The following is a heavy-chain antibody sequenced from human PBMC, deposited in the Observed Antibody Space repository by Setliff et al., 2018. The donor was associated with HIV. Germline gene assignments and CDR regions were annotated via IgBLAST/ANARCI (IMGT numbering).Heavy chain of an antibody. CDR3: TRKLAPGHGMDV. Sequence: GGSLKLSCAASGYTFSSYWMAWVRQCPGKGLEWVANINQDGSEKNYVDSVKGRFTISRDNAKNSLYLQMDSLRVEDTTVYYCTRKLAPGHGMDVWGQGTTVTVSS. J-gene: IGHJ6*02. D-gene: IGHD3-3*02. CDR1: GYTFSSYW. CDR2: INQDGSEK. V-gene: IGHV3-7*04.